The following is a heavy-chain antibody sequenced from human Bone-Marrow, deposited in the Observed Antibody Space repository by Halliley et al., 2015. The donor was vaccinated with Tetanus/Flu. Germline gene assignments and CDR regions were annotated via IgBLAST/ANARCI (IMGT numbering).Heavy chain of an antibody. Sequence: GRGIIYPGDSAIKYSPSFQGQVTMSVDKSISTAYLQLNSLKASDTATYYCAREGTVTTMYGMDVWGQGTTVIVSS. D-gene: IGHD4-17*01. V-gene: IGHV5-51*01. J-gene: IGHJ6*02. CDR2: IYPGDSAI. CDR3: AREGTVTTMYGMDV.